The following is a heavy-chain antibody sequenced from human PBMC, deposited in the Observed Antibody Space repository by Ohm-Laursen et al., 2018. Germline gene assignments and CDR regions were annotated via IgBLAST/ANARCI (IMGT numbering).Heavy chain of an antibody. V-gene: IGHV3-7*01. D-gene: IGHD2-8*01. Sequence: SLRLSCTASGFTFGDYAMSWVRQAPGKGLEWVANIKQDGTEKRYVGSVMGRFTISRDNTKNSLYLQMNSLRAEDTAVYYCEREAAWCKVDYLGQGVLVTVSS. J-gene: IGHJ4*02. CDR3: EREAAWCKVDY. CDR1: GFTFGDYA. CDR2: IKQDGTEK.